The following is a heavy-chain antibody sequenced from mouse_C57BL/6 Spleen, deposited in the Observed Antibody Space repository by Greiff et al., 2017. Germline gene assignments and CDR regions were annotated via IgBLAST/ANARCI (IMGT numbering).Heavy chain of an antibody. CDR2: INPSSGYT. Sequence: QVHVKQSGAELAKPGASVKLSCKASGYTFTSYWMHWVKQRPGQGLEWIGYINPSSGYTKYNQKFKDKATLTADKSSSTAYMQLSSLTYEDSAVYYCARCLEGYYAMDYWGQGTSVTVSS. CDR1: GYTFTSYW. J-gene: IGHJ4*01. CDR3: ARCLEGYYAMDY. V-gene: IGHV1-7*01.